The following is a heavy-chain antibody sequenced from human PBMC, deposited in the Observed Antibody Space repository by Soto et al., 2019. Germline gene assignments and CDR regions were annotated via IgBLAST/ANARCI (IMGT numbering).Heavy chain of an antibody. J-gene: IGHJ4*02. Sequence: GGSLRLSCSASGFTFSNYAFHWVRQAPGKGLEYVSAINSNGDSTYYADSVKGRFTISRDNSKKTLYLQMNSLRAEDTAVYYCARVFDTYYFDSWGQGNMVTVSS. CDR2: INSNGDST. CDR3: ARVFDTYYFDS. CDR1: GFTFSNYA. D-gene: IGHD3-9*01. V-gene: IGHV3-64*04.